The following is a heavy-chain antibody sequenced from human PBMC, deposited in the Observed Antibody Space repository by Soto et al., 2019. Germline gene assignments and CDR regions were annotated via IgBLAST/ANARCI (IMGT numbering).Heavy chain of an antibody. CDR1: GGSISSYY. Sequence: SSETLSLTCTVSGGSISSYYWSWIRQPPGKGLEWIGYIYYSGSTNYNPSLKSRVTISVDTSKNQFSLKLSSVTAADTAVYYCARAPRRGSYRYADAFDIQGQGTTVTVSS. D-gene: IGHD3-16*02. V-gene: IGHV4-59*08. J-gene: IGHJ3*02. CDR3: ARAPRRGSYRYADAFDI. CDR2: IYYSGST.